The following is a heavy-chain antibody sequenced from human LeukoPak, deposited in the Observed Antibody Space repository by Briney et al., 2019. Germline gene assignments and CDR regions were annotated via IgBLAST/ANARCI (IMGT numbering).Heavy chain of an antibody. CDR2: IYHSGST. V-gene: IGHV4-39*07. CDR1: GGSISSSSDY. J-gene: IGHJ5*02. D-gene: IGHD2-15*01. CDR3: ARASCGGGTCYDSRGWFDP. Sequence: PSETLSLTCTVSGGSISSSSDYWGWIRQPPGKGLEWIGSIYHSGSTYYNPSLKSRVTISVDTSKNQFSLKLSSVTAADTAVYYCARASCGGGTCYDSRGWFDPWGQGTLVTVSS.